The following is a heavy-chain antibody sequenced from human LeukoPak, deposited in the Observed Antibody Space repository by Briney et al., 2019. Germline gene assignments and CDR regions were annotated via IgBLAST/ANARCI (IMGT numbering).Heavy chain of an antibody. J-gene: IGHJ4*02. CDR2: IKSKTDGGTT. CDR3: TTTRYYDFWSGYYLTLFDY. D-gene: IGHD3-3*01. Sequence: GGSLRLSCAASGFTFSNAWMSWVRQAPGKGLEWVGRIKSKTDGGTTDYAAPVKGRFTISRDDSKNTLYLQMNSLKTEDTAVYYCTTTRYYDFWSGYYLTLFDYWGQGTLVTVSS. V-gene: IGHV3-15*01. CDR1: GFTFSNAW.